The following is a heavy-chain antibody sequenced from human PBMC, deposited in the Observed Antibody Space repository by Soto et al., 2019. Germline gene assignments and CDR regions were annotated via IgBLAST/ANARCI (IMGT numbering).Heavy chain of an antibody. Sequence: PSETLSLTCTVSGGSISSSSYYWGWIRQPPGKGLEWIGSIYYSGSTYYNPSLKSRVTISVDTSKNQFSLKLSSVTAADTAVYYCARQRGHYGDYDWGQGTLVTVSS. CDR3: ARQRGHYGDYD. V-gene: IGHV4-39*01. D-gene: IGHD4-17*01. CDR2: IYYSGST. CDR1: GGSISSSSYY. J-gene: IGHJ4*02.